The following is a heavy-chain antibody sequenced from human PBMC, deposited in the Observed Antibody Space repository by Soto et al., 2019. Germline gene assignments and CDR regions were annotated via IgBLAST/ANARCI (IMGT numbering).Heavy chain of an antibody. CDR3: ARDTPPGLY. J-gene: IGHJ4*02. CDR2: ISSSSNII. CDR1: GFTFSSYS. Sequence: PGGSLRLSCAASGFTFSSYSMNWVRQAPGKGLEWISYISSSSNIIYYADSVKGRFTISRDFARNSLDLQMNSLRDEDTAVYYCARDTPPGLYWGQGTLVTGSS. V-gene: IGHV3-48*02.